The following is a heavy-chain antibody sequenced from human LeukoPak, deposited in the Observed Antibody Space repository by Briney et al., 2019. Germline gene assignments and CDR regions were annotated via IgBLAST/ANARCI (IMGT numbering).Heavy chain of an antibody. CDR3: ARVDIVVVPAAAPHCYYYYMDV. Sequence: GASVKVSCKASGYTFTSYGISWVRQAPGQGLEWMGWISAYNGNTNYAQKLQGRVTMTTDTSTSTAYMELRSLRSDDTAVYYCARVDIVVVPAAAPHCYYYYMDVWGKGTTVTVSS. CDR1: GYTFTSYG. D-gene: IGHD2-2*03. V-gene: IGHV1-18*01. J-gene: IGHJ6*03. CDR2: ISAYNGNT.